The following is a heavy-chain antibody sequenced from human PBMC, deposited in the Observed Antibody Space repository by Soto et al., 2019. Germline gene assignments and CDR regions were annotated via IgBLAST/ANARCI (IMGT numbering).Heavy chain of an antibody. J-gene: IGHJ4*02. CDR1: GFTFSSYS. D-gene: IGHD4-17*01. V-gene: IGHV3-21*01. Sequence: EVQLVESGGGLVKPGGSLRLSCAASGFTFSSYSMNWVRQAPGKGLEWVSSISSSSSYIYYADSVKGRFTISRDNAKNSLYLQMNSLRAEDTAVYYCARGRMTTVTTKDYWGQGTLVTVSS. CDR2: ISSSSSYI. CDR3: ARGRMTTVTTKDY.